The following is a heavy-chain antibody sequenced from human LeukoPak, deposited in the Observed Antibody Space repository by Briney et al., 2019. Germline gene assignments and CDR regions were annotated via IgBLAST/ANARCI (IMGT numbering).Heavy chain of an antibody. CDR3: ASGSVVTALDQ. Sequence: KLSETLSLTCAVSGGSITTYYWTWIRQPPGQALEWIGYIYYTGNTKYNPSLESRVTMSIDTSKNEFSLKIYSVNAADTAVYFCASGSVVTALDQWGQGTLVTVSS. D-gene: IGHD2-21*02. CDR1: GGSITTYY. V-gene: IGHV4-59*01. CDR2: IYYTGNT. J-gene: IGHJ4*02.